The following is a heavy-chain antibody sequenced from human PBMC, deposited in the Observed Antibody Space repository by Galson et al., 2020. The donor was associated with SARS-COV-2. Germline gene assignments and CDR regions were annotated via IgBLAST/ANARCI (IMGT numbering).Heavy chain of an antibody. V-gene: IGHV3-53*01. CDR2: IYPAGNT. J-gene: IGHJ4*02. D-gene: IGHD2-21*02. CDR1: GFLVSNAY. Sequence: GGSLRLSCAATGFLVSNAYISWVRQAPGKGLEWVALIYPAGNTFYADAVKGRFTISRDNYRNTLFLQMNSLRVEDTAVYHCLKEGDTVNQDFWGQGTRVTVSS. CDR3: LKEGDTVNQDF.